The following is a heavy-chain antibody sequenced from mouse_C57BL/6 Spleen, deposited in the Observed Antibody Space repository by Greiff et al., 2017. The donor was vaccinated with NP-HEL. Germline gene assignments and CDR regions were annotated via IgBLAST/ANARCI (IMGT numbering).Heavy chain of an antibody. CDR1: GYSITSGYY. Sequence: VQLKESGPGLVKPSQSLSLTCSVTGYSITSGYYWNWIRQFPGNKLEWMGYISYDGSNNYNPSLKNRISITRDTSKNQFFLKLNSVTTEDTATYYCAREGVDFDYWGQGTTLTVSS. V-gene: IGHV3-6*01. CDR2: ISYDGSN. CDR3: AREGVDFDY. J-gene: IGHJ2*01.